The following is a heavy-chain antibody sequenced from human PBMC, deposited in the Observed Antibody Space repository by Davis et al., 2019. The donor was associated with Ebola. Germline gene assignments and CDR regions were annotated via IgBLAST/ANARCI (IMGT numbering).Heavy chain of an antibody. CDR1: GYTFTSYD. Sequence: AASVKVSCKASGYTFTSYDINWVRQAPGQGLEWMGGIIPIFGTANYAQKFQGRVTITADESTSTAYMELGSLRSDDTAVYYCARDRVYIGQLESMDVWGQGTTVTVSS. CDR2: IIPIFGTA. V-gene: IGHV1-69*13. J-gene: IGHJ6*02. CDR3: ARDRVYIGQLESMDV. D-gene: IGHD6-6*01.